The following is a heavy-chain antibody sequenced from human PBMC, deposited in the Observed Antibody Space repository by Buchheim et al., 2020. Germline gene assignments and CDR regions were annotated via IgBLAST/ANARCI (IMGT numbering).Heavy chain of an antibody. J-gene: IGHJ4*02. CDR2: IIPILGIA. V-gene: IGHV1-69*02. D-gene: IGHD3-22*01. CDR1: GGTFSSYT. CDR3: ARGDSYYYDSSGGGFDY. Sequence: QVQLVQSGAEVKKPGSSVKVSCKASGGTFSSYTISWVRQAPGQGLEWMGRIIPILGIANYAQKFQGRVTITADKSTSTAYMELSSLRSEDTAVYYCARGDSYYYDSSGGGFDYWGQGTL.